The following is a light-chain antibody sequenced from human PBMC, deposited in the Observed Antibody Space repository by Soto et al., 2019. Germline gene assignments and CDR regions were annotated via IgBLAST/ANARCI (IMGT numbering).Light chain of an antibody. V-gene: IGKV3-20*01. Sequence: EIVLSQSPGTLSLSAGERATLSCRVSHTISSSDLTWYQQKPGQAPRLLMYGISRRATGIPDRFSGSGSGTDFTLTISRLEPEDFAVYYCQQYGSSPRTFGQGTKVDI. CDR1: HTISSSD. CDR3: QQYGSSPRT. CDR2: GIS. J-gene: IGKJ1*01.